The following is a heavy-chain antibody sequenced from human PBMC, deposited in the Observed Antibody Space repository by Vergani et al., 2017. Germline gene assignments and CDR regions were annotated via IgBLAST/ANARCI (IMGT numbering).Heavy chain of an antibody. Sequence: QVPLVQSGAEVKKPGASVKVSCKASGCTFTSYYMHWVRQAPGQGLEWMGIINPSGGSTSYAQKFQGRVTMTRDTSTSTVYMELSSLRSEDTAVYYCAGDRYCDSSGHEFDYWGQGTLVTVSS. D-gene: IGHD3-22*01. CDR1: GCTFTSYY. J-gene: IGHJ4*02. CDR2: INPSGGST. V-gene: IGHV1-46*01. CDR3: AGDRYCDSSGHEFDY.